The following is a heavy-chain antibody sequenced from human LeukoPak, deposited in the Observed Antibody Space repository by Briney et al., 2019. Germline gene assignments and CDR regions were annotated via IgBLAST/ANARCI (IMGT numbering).Heavy chain of an antibody. Sequence: PGGSLRLSCTASRVTLSRYGIHSRRQAPGKGLEWVAVIWYDGSNKYYADSVQGRFTISRDNSKNTLYLQMNSLRAEDTAVYYCAKDSYCFDEGGQGTLVTVSS. D-gene: IGHD2-21*01. CDR3: AKDSYCFDE. CDR1: RVTLSRYG. J-gene: IGHJ4*02. V-gene: IGHV3-33*06. CDR2: IWYDGSNK.